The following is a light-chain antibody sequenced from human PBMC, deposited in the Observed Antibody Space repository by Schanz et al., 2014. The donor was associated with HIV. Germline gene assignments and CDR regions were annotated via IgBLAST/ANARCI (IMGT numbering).Light chain of an antibody. J-gene: IGLJ2*01. CDR2: GTN. CDR3: LLSYSAARQVV. Sequence: QAVVTQEPSVTVSPGGTVTLTCDSSNGAVTSGHFPYWFQQKPGQAPKTLIHGTNNRHSWTPARFSGSLLGGKAALTLSGAQPEDEADYYCLLSYSAARQVVFGGGTKLTVL. CDR1: NGAVTSGHF. V-gene: IGLV7-46*01.